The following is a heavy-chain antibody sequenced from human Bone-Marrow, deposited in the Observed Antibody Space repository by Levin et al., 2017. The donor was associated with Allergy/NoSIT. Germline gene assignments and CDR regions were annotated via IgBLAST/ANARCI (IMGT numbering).Heavy chain of an antibody. J-gene: IGHJ4*02. CDR1: GVSISRSNW. CDR3: TSICSGGICYERPFDY. Sequence: SETLSLTCVVSGVSISRSNWWSWVRQSPGRGLEWLGEIYHNGNTNYNPSLKSRVTISVDRSKNQFSLKLRSVTAADTAVYYCTSICSGGICYERPFDYWGQGTLVTVSS. V-gene: IGHV4-4*02. CDR2: IYHNGNT. D-gene: IGHD2-15*01.